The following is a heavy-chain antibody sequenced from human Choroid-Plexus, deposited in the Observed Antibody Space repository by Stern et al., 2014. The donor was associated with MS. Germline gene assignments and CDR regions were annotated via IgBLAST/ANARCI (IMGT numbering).Heavy chain of an antibody. CDR2: VSYDGSNK. Sequence: VHLVESGGGVVQPGRPLRLSCVASGFTFGSCAMHWVRQAPGKGREGVAGVSYDGSNKYYADSVKGRFTISRDNSQNTLYMQMSSLRPEDTAVYYCAKDRQYLTYFFDHWGQGSLVTVSS. J-gene: IGHJ5*02. D-gene: IGHD2/OR15-2a*01. CDR1: GFTFGSCA. V-gene: IGHV3-30*18. CDR3: AKDRQYLTYFFDH.